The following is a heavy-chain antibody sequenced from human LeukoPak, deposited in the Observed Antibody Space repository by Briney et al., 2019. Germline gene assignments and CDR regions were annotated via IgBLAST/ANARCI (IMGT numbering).Heavy chain of an antibody. D-gene: IGHD5-12*01. Sequence: ASVKVSCKASGGTFSSYAISWVRQAPGQGREWMGRIIPIFGTANYAQKLQGRVTITTYESTSTAYMELSSLRSEDTAAYYCARDKFGGYGDNWFDPWGQGTLVTVSS. CDR2: IIPIFGTA. CDR3: ARDKFGGYGDNWFDP. J-gene: IGHJ5*02. V-gene: IGHV1-69*05. CDR1: GGTFSSYA.